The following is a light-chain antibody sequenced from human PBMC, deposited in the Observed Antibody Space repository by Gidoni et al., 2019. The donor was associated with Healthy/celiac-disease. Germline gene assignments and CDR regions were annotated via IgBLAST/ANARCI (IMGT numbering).Light chain of an antibody. CDR3: QSYDSSLSGSV. CDR1: SSNIGAGYD. CDR2: GNS. V-gene: IGLV1-40*01. J-gene: IGLJ3*02. Sequence: GAPGQRVTISCTGSSSNIGAGYDVHWYQQLPGTAPKLLIYGNSNRPSGVPDRFSGSKSGTSASLAITGLQAEDEADYYCQSYDSSLSGSVFGGGTKLTVL.